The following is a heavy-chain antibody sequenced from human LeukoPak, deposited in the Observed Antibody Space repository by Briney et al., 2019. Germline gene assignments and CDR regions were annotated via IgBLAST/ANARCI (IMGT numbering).Heavy chain of an antibody. D-gene: IGHD1-26*01. V-gene: IGHV1-2*02. CDR3: ARDRSKWELLTPHDAFDI. J-gene: IGHJ3*02. Sequence: ASVKVSCKASGYTFTGYYMHWVRQAPGQGLEWMGWINPNSGGTNYAQKFQGRVTMTRDTSISTAYMELSRLRSDDTAVYYCARDRSKWELLTPHDAFDIWGQGTTVTVSS. CDR1: GYTFTGYY. CDR2: INPNSGGT.